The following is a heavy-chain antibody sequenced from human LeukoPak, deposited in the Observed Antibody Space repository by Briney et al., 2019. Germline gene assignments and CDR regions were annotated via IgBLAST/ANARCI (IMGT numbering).Heavy chain of an antibody. V-gene: IGHV4-31*03. CDR3: ARDILSSGSRGAFDI. CDR2: IYYSGST. Sequence: SQTLSLTCTVSGDSISSGNYYWSWIRQHPGKGLEWIGYIYYSGSTYYNPSLKSRLTILVDKSKNQFSLKLSSVTAADTAVYYCARDILSSGSRGAFDIWGQGTMVTVSS. D-gene: IGHD1-26*01. J-gene: IGHJ3*02. CDR1: GDSISSGNYY.